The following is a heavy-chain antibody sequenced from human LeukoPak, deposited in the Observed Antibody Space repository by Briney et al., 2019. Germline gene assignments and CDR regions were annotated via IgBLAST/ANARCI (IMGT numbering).Heavy chain of an antibody. D-gene: IGHD1-1*01. CDR1: GFTFNTYS. CDR3: ARQLTY. V-gene: IGHV3-48*04. Sequence: GGSLRLSCVASGFTFNTYSMNWVRQAPGKGLEWISYIDGSGSTIYYADSVRGRFTISRDNAKNSLYLQMSSLRAEDTAVYYCARQLTYWGLGTLVTVSS. J-gene: IGHJ4*02. CDR2: IDGSGSTI.